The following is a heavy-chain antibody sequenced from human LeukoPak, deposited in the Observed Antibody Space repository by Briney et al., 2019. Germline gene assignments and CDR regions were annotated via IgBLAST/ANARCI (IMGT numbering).Heavy chain of an antibody. V-gene: IGHV1-18*01. Sequence: GASAKVSCKASGYTFTSYGISWVRQAPGQGLEWMGWISAYNGNTNYAQKLQGRVTMTTDTSTSTAYMELRSLRSDDTAVYYCARGPRPYSGSPRAFDYWGQGTLVTVSS. D-gene: IGHD1-26*01. CDR3: ARGPRPYSGSPRAFDY. CDR2: ISAYNGNT. J-gene: IGHJ4*02. CDR1: GYTFTSYG.